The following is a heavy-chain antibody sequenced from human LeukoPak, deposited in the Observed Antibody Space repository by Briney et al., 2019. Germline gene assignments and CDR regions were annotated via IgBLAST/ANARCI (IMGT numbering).Heavy chain of an antibody. CDR3: ARDRTLGDFFDY. CDR2: ISAGSDYI. CDR1: GFSFSGYS. V-gene: IGHV3-21*05. D-gene: IGHD3-16*01. Sequence: GGSLRLSCAASGFSFSGYSMTWVRQAPGKGLEWISYISAGSDYIYYADSVKGRFTISRDNAKNTLYLQMNSLRAEDTAVYYCARDRTLGDFFDYWGQGTLVTVSS. J-gene: IGHJ4*02.